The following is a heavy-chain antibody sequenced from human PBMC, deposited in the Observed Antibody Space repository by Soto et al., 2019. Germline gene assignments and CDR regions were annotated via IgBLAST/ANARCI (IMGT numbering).Heavy chain of an antibody. D-gene: IGHD5-18*01. J-gene: IGHJ6*02. CDR1: GYSFTSYW. V-gene: IGHV5-10-1*01. CDR3: ASTYRDNTAPFPDYYYGMDV. Sequence: PGESLKISCKGSGYSFTSYWISWVRQMPGKGLEWMGRIDPSDSYTNYSPSFQGHVTISADKSISTAYLQWSSLKASDTAMYYCASTYRDNTAPFPDYYYGMDVWGQGTTVTVSS. CDR2: IDPSDSYT.